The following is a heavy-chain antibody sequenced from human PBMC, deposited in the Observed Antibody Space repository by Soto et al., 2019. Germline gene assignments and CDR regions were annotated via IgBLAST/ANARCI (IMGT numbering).Heavy chain of an antibody. Sequence: QVQLQESGPGLVKPSGTLSLTCAVSGGSISSNNWWSWVRQPPGKGLEWIGEISHSGSTNYNPSLRRRVTISADKPKNQFSLRLSSVTAADTAVYYCARGNAAAAAFDYWGQGSLVTVSS. CDR2: ISHSGST. J-gene: IGHJ4*02. V-gene: IGHV4-4*02. CDR1: GGSISSNNW. CDR3: ARGNAAAAAFDY. D-gene: IGHD6-13*01.